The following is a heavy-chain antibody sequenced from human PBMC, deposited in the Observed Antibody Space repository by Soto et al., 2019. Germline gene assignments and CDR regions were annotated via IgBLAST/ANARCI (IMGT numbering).Heavy chain of an antibody. CDR1: GGSISSSSYY. Sequence: QLQLQESGPGLVKPSETLSLTCTVSGGSISSSSYYWGWIRQPPGKGLEWIGSIYYSGSTYYNPSLKGRVTISVDTSKNQFSLKLSSVTAADTAVYYCARRGDYVWGSYRDYWGQGTLVTVSS. J-gene: IGHJ4*02. D-gene: IGHD3-16*01. V-gene: IGHV4-39*01. CDR2: IYYSGST. CDR3: ARRGDYVWGSYRDY.